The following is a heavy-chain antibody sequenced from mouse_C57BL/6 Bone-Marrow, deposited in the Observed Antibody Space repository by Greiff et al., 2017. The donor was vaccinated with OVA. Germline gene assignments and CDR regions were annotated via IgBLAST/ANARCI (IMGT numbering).Heavy chain of an antibody. CDR2: ISNGGGST. Sequence: EVKLVESGGGLVQPGGSLKLSCAASGFTFSDYYMYWVRQTPEKRLEWVAYISNGGGSTYYPDTVKGRFTISRDNAKNTLYLQMSRLKSEDTAMYYCARYGNFLFDYWGQGTTLTVSS. V-gene: IGHV5-12*01. CDR3: ARYGNFLFDY. D-gene: IGHD2-10*02. CDR1: GFTFSDYY. J-gene: IGHJ2*01.